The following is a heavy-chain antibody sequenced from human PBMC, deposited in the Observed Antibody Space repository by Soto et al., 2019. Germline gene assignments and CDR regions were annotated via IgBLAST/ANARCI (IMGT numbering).Heavy chain of an antibody. J-gene: IGHJ4*02. CDR3: AKRRDIVVVPAHPAPYYFDY. V-gene: IGHV3-23*01. D-gene: IGHD2-2*01. Sequence: HPGGSLRLSCAASGFIFSSYAMSWVRQAPGKGLEWVSAISGSGGSTYYADSVKGRFTISRDNSKNTLYLQMNSLRAEDTAVYYCAKRRDIVVVPAHPAPYYFDYWGQGTLVTVSS. CDR1: GFIFSSYA. CDR2: ISGSGGST.